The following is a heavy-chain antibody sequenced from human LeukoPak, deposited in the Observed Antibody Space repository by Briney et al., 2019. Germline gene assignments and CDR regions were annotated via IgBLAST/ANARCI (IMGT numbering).Heavy chain of an antibody. Sequence: ASVNVSCKTSGYTFIRYYIHWVRQAPGQGLEWMGVISPSDGRISYAQNFQGRVTMTRDTSTGTVYMDLSSLRSEDTALYYCARSGGSGDYYNAVDYWGQGTLVIVSS. CDR2: ISPSDGRI. CDR1: GYTFIRYY. D-gene: IGHD3-10*01. CDR3: ARSGGSGDYYNAVDY. J-gene: IGHJ4*02. V-gene: IGHV1-46*01.